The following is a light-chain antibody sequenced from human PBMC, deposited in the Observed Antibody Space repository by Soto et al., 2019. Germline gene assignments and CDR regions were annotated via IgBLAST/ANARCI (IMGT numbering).Light chain of an antibody. CDR3: QQFFDFPFT. CDR2: DAS. CDR1: QAISNY. J-gene: IGKJ2*01. V-gene: IGKV1-33*01. Sequence: DIQMTQSPSSLSADVGDRVTITCQASQAISNYLNWFQQRPGRAPKLLISDASDLEAGVPSRFSGSGSGTDFTLTISSLQPEDFATYYCQQFFDFPFTFGQGTQLETK.